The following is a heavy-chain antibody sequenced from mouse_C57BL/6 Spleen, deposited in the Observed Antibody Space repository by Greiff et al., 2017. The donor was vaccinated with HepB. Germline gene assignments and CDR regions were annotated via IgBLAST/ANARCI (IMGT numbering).Heavy chain of an antibody. CDR2: ISDGGSYT. CDR3: ARGGYYCSNGFAY. V-gene: IGHV5-4*03. CDR1: GFTFSSYA. Sequence: EVMLVESGGGLVKPGGSLKLSCAASGFTFSSYAMSWVRQTPEKRLEWVATISDGGSYTYYPDNVKGRFTISRDNAKNNLYLQMRHLKTEDTAMYYGARGGYYCSNGFAYWGQGTLVTVAA. D-gene: IGHD1-1*01. J-gene: IGHJ3*01.